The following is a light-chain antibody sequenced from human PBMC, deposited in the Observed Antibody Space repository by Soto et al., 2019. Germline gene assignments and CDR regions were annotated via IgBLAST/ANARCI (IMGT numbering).Light chain of an antibody. CDR2: GST. V-gene: IGLV1-40*01. CDR1: SSNIGAGYH. CDR3: QSYDSSLRVV. J-gene: IGLJ2*01. Sequence: QSVLTQPPSVSGAPGQRVTISCTGSSSNIGAGYHVHWYQHLPGTTPKLLIYGSTNRPSGVPDRFSGSKSGTSASLAITGLQAEDEADYYCQSYDSSLRVVFGGGTKLTVL.